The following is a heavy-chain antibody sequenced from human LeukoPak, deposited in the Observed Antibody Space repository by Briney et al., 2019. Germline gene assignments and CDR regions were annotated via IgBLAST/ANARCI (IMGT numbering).Heavy chain of an antibody. V-gene: IGHV3-21*01. CDR1: GFTFSSYE. CDR2: ISSSSSYI. D-gene: IGHD3-9*01. Sequence: PGGSLRLSCAASGFTFSSYEMNWVRQAPGKGLEWVSSISSSSSYIYYADSVKGRFTISRDNAKNSLYLQMNSLRAEDTAVYYCARGPPRYYDILTGYYDPALDYWGQGTLVTVSS. J-gene: IGHJ4*02. CDR3: ARGPPRYYDILTGYYDPALDY.